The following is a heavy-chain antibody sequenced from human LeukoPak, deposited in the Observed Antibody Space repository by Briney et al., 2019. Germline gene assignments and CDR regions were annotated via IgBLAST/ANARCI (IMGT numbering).Heavy chain of an antibody. CDR3: ASGGYSSGWYYFDY. V-gene: IGHV3-7*01. CDR1: GFTFSSYW. Sequence: GGSLRLSCAASGFTFSSYWMSWVRQAPGKGLEWVANIKQDGSEKYYVDSVKCRFTISRDNAKNSLYLQMNSLRAEGTAVYYCASGGYSSGWYYFDYWGQGTLVTVSS. J-gene: IGHJ4*02. D-gene: IGHD6-19*01. CDR2: IKQDGSEK.